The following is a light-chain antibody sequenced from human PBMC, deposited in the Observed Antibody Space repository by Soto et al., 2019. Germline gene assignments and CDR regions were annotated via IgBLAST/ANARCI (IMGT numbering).Light chain of an antibody. Sequence: QPVLTQPPSASGTPVQRVAVSWSGGSSNIGTNPVYWYLHLTGTAPKLLNSSDNQRSSGVTDRFSGSKAGASASLTISGLHSEDEADYFCSAWCDSFYGPVFCGGSKLTVL. CDR1: SSNIGTNP. V-gene: IGLV1-44*01. CDR3: SAWCDSFYGPV. CDR2: SDN. J-gene: IGLJ2*01.